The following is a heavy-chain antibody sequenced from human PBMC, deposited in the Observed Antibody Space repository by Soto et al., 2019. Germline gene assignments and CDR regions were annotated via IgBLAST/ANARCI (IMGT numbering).Heavy chain of an antibody. CDR2: INPSGGST. V-gene: IGHV1-46*01. CDR1: GYTLTRYY. J-gene: IGHJ3*02. CDR3: ASREDCSGGSCYDAFDI. D-gene: IGHD2-15*01. Sequence: QVQLVQPGAEVKKPGASVKVSCKASGYTLTRYYMHWVRQAPGQGLEWMGIINPSGGSTSYAQKFQGRVTVTRDTSTSKVYMELRSLRSEDTAVYYCASREDCSGGSCYDAFDIWGQGTMVTVSS.